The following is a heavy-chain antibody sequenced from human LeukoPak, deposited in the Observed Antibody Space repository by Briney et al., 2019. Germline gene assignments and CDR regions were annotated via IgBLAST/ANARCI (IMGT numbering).Heavy chain of an antibody. CDR2: IYYSGST. J-gene: IGHJ4*02. Sequence: PSETLSLTCTVSGGSISSGDYYWSWIRQPPGKGLEWIGYIYYSGSTYYNPPLKSRVTISVDTSKDQFSLKLSSVTAADTAVYYCARDLGIAATTDYWGQGTLVTVSS. CDR1: GGSISSGDYY. V-gene: IGHV4-30-4*01. CDR3: ARDLGIAATTDY. D-gene: IGHD6-13*01.